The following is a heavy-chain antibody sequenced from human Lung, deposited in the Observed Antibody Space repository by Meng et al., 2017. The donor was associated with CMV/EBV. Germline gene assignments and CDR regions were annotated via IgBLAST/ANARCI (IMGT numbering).Heavy chain of an antibody. Sequence: GESXKISCAASGFTFSGYYMSWIRQAPGKGLEWLSYITYTGDAIYYADSVKGRFTVSRDNAKKSLYLQMNNLRAEDTAEYYCARGRNWGGSLWGGGTMVTVSS. D-gene: IGHD7-27*01. CDR1: GFTFSGYY. CDR2: ITYTGDAI. CDR3: ARGRNWGGSL. J-gene: IGHJ3*01. V-gene: IGHV3-11*01.